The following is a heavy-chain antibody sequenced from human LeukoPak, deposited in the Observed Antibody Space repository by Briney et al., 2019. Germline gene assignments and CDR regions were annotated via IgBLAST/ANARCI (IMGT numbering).Heavy chain of an antibody. CDR2: ISSSSSYI. Sequence: PGGSLRLSCAASGFTFSGYSMNWVRQAPGKGLEWVSSISSSSSYIYYADSVKGRFTISRDNAKNSLYLQMNSLRAEDAAVYYCAREESPTSFDPWGQGTLVTVSS. V-gene: IGHV3-21*01. J-gene: IGHJ5*02. CDR3: AREESPTSFDP. CDR1: GFTFSGYS.